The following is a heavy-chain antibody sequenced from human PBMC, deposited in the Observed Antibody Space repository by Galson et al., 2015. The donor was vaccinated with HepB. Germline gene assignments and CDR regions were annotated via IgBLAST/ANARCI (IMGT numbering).Heavy chain of an antibody. Sequence: SVKVSCKASGYTFINYDIHWIRQAPGQGLEWMGMLNPGGDNTTIAQKFQGRVTMTTGTSTTTVYMELSSLTSDDTALYYCARDRFADYAVKWFDPWGQGTLVTVSS. CDR3: ARDRFADYAVKWFDP. D-gene: IGHD4-17*01. V-gene: IGHV1-46*01. CDR2: LNPGGDNT. J-gene: IGHJ5*02. CDR1: GYTFINYD.